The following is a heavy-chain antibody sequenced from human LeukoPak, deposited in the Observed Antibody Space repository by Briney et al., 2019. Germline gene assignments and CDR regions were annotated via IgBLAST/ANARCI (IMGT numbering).Heavy chain of an antibody. CDR2: IKEDGSDK. Sequence: TGGSLRLSCAASGFTFSSSWMSWVRQVPGKGLEWLANIKEDGSDKYYVDSVKGRFTIYKDNAKNSLFLQMNGLRVGDTAVYYCARRTNHLAFDYWGLGTLVTVSS. J-gene: IGHJ4*02. D-gene: IGHD2-8*01. CDR3: ARRTNHLAFDY. CDR1: GFTFSSSW. V-gene: IGHV3-7*01.